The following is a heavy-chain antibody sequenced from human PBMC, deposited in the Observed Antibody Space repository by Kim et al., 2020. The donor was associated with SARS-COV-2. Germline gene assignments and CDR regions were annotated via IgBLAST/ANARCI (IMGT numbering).Heavy chain of an antibody. CDR3: VRHGDYTFDL. CDR1: GFTFSTSW. V-gene: IGHV3-7*01. Sequence: GGSLRLSCAASGFTFSTSWMSWVRQSPGKGLEWVGDINTDGSAKHYLDSVKGRFIISKDNAKNSLDLQMNSLRADDMALYYCVRHGDYTFDLWGQATMVTVTS. J-gene: IGHJ3*01. D-gene: IGHD3-10*01. CDR2: INTDGSAK.